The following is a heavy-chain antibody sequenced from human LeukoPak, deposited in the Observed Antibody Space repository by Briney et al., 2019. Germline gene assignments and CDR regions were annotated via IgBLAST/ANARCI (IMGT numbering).Heavy chain of an antibody. D-gene: IGHD4-11*01. Sequence: SETLSLTCTVSGVSITSHYWSWIRQPPGKGLDYIGFIFYSGTTIYNPSLKSRVTISVDTSKNQFSLKVSSVTPADTAVYYCASLSYKNYDLGNWGQGSLVPVSS. J-gene: IGHJ4*02. CDR2: IFYSGTT. CDR1: GVSITSHY. CDR3: ASLSYKNYDLGN. V-gene: IGHV4-59*11.